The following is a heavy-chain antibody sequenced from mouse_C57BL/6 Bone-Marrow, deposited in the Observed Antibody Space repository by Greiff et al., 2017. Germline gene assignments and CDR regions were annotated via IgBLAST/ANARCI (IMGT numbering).Heavy chain of an antibody. V-gene: IGHV1-59*01. Sequence: QVQLQQPGAELVRPGTSVKLSCTASGYTFTSSWMHWVKQRPGQGLEWIGVIDPSDSYTNYNQKFKGKATLTVDTSSSTAYMLLSSLTSEDSAVYYSASHGVGRFDSWGRGTALTVSA. J-gene: IGHJ2*01. D-gene: IGHD1-1*01. CDR3: ASHGVGRFDS. CDR2: IDPSDSYT. CDR1: GYTFTSSW.